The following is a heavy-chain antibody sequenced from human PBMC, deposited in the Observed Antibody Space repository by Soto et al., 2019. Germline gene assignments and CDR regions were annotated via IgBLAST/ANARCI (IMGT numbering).Heavy chain of an antibody. J-gene: IGHJ6*02. Sequence: SETRSLTCSVSSGSISSGYYYWSWIRQPPGXGLXXXGNXYXCXXTXXXPSLKSRLIISIDTSKNQFSLKVGSVNAADTAVYYCASSSLYGMDVWGQGTRVTV. V-gene: IGHV4-30-4*01. CDR3: ASSSLYGMDV. CDR1: SGSISSGYYY. CDR2: XYXCXXT.